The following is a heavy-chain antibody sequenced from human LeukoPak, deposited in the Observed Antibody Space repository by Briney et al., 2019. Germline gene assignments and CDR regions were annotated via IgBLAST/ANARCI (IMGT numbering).Heavy chain of an antibody. CDR1: GFTFSDYY. J-gene: IGHJ6*03. D-gene: IGHD3-10*01. CDR2: ISSSGSTI. V-gene: IGHV3-11*04. CDR3: ARDYYGSGSYYNDQYYYYMDV. Sequence: PGGSLRLSCAASGFTFSDYYMSWIRQAPGKGLEWVSYISSSGSTIYYADSVKGRFTISRDNAKNSLYLQMNSLRAEDTAVYYCARDYYGSGSYYNDQYYYYMDVWGKGTTVTVSS.